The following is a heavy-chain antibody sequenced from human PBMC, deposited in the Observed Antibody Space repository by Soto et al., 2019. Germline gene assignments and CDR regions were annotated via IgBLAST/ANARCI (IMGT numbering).Heavy chain of an antibody. V-gene: IGHV3-33*01. J-gene: IGHJ3*02. CDR2: IWYDGSNK. D-gene: IGHD3-10*01. CDR1: GFTFSSYG. CDR3: ARDEITMVRGVIINVGAFDI. Sequence: QVQLVESGGGVVQPGRSLRLSCAASGFTFSSYGMHWVRQAPGKGLEWVAVIWYDGSNKYYADSVKGRFTISRDNSKNTLYLQMNSLRAEDTAVYYCARDEITMVRGVIINVGAFDIWGQGTMVTVSS.